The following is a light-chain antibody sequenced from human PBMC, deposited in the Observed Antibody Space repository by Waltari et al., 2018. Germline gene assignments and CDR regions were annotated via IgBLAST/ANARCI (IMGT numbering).Light chain of an antibody. CDR3: GTWDSGLGAWV. CDR2: ANN. J-gene: IGLJ3*02. Sequence: SVFTQPPSVSAPPGQQVPLPYSERSAHLENNYVSCYHHLPGTAPKVLIYANNKRPSGIPDRFSGSKSGASATLGISGLQTGDEDDYYCGTWDSGLGAWVFGGGTKLTVL. CDR1: SAHLENNY. V-gene: IGLV1-51*01.